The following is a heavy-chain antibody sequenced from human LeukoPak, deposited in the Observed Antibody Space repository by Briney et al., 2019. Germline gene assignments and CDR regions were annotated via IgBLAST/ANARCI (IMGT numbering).Heavy chain of an antibody. CDR3: ARCRSNYRTVDP. Sequence: SETLSLTCTVSGDSISSGSYFWSWIRQPAGKGLEWIGRIYTSGSTNYNPSLKSRVTISVDTSKNQFSLKLSSVTAADTAVYYCARCRSNYRTVDPWGQGTLVSVSS. CDR2: IYTSGST. CDR1: GDSISSGSYF. V-gene: IGHV4-61*02. D-gene: IGHD4/OR15-4a*01. J-gene: IGHJ5*02.